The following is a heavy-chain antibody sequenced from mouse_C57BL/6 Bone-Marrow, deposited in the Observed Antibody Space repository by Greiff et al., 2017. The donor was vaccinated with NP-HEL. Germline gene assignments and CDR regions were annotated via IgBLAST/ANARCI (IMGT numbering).Heavy chain of an antibody. Sequence: VPLKASGGGLVKPGGSLTLSCAASGFTFSSYSMSWVRQTPEQRLEWVATISDGGGYTYYPANVKGRFTISRDNAKNNLYLQMSHLKYEDTAMYYCARDRINTTVVATKGYYFDYWGQGTTLTVSS. D-gene: IGHD1-1*01. V-gene: IGHV5-4*01. CDR2: ISDGGGYT. CDR1: GFTFSSYS. CDR3: ARDRINTTVVATKGYYFDY. J-gene: IGHJ2*01.